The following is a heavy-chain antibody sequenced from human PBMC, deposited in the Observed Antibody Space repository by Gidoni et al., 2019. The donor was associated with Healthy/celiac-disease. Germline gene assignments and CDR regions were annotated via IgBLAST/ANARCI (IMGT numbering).Heavy chain of an antibody. CDR3: ARGSGGYEDQYYFDY. J-gene: IGHJ4*02. V-gene: IGHV3-30*01. D-gene: IGHD5-12*01. CDR1: GFTFSSYA. Sequence: QVQLVGSGGGVVPPGRSLRPSCAAPGFTFSSYAMHWVRQAPGKGLEWVAVISYDGSNKYYADSVKGRFTISRDNSKNTLYLQMNSLRAEDTAVYYCARGSGGYEDQYYFDYWGQGTLVTVSS. CDR2: ISYDGSNK.